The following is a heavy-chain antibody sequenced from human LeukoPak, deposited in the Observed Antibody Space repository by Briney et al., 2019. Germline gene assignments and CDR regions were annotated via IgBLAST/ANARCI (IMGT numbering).Heavy chain of an antibody. CDR3: AREVPSYFDY. V-gene: IGHV3-53*01. CDR1: VFTVSGNY. Sequence: GGCLRLSCAASVFTVSGNYMSWVRQAPWKGLEWVSVIYSAGNTYYADSVKGRFTISRDNSKNTLYLQMNSLRAEDTAVYYCAREVPSYFDYWGQGTLVTVSS. J-gene: IGHJ4*02. CDR2: IYSAGNT.